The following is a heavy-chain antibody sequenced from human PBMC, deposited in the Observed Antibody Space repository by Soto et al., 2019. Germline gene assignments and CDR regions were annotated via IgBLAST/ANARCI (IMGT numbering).Heavy chain of an antibody. V-gene: IGHV4-34*01. J-gene: IGHJ6*02. CDR2: INHSGST. CDR1: GGSFSGYY. D-gene: IGHD6-13*01. CDR3: ARGRRRRQQLVLSHYYYGMDV. Sequence: SETLSLTCAVYGGSFSGYYWGWIRQPPGKGLEWIGEINHSGSTNYNPSLKSRVTISVDTSKNQFSLKLSSVTAADTAVYYCARGRRRRQQLVLSHYYYGMDVWGQGTTVTVSS.